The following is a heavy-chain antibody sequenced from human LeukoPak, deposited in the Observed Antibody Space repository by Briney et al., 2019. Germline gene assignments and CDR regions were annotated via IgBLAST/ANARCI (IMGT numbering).Heavy chain of an antibody. J-gene: IGHJ4*02. CDR2: INPNSGGT. Sequence: GASVKVSCKASGYTFTDYYMHWVRQAPGQGLEWMGWINPNSGGTNYAQNFQGRVTMTRDTSISTAYMELSRLRSDDTAVYYCARDSGERGSGSYLIAYWGQGTLVTVSS. V-gene: IGHV1-2*02. D-gene: IGHD3-10*01. CDR3: ARDSGERGSGSYLIAY. CDR1: GYTFTDYY.